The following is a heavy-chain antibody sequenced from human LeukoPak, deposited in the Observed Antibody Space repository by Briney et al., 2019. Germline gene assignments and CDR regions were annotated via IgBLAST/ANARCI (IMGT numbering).Heavy chain of an antibody. J-gene: IGHJ4*02. D-gene: IGHD6-19*01. CDR2: AYPSSTTI. V-gene: IGHV3-48*01. Sequence: GGSLRLSCAASGFTFSSYGLIWVRPAPGGGLEWVSYAYPSSTTIYYAHPVKGPITIFRDNAKDSLDLQMKRCDAPGTAVFYWAREHARDGSGCTAAYWGQRTLVGVSS. CDR1: GFTFSSYG. CDR3: AREHARDGSGCTAAY.